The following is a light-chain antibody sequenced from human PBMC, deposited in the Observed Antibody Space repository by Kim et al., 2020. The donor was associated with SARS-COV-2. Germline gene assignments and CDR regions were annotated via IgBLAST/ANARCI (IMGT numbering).Light chain of an antibody. CDR3: QQRSNWPPFT. J-gene: IGKJ5*01. CDR2: DAS. V-gene: IGKV3-11*01. Sequence: SPGERATLSCRASQSVSSYLAWYQQKTGQAPRLLLYDASNRATGIPARFSGSGSGTDFTLTISSLEPEEFAVYYCQQRSNWPPFTFGQGTRLEIK. CDR1: QSVSSY.